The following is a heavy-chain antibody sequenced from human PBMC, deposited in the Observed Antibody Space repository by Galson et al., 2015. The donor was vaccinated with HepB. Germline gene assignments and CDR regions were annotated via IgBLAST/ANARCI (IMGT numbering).Heavy chain of an antibody. Sequence: SLRLSCAASGFTFSSYSMNWVRQAPGKGLEWVSSISSSSSYIYYADSVKGRFTISRDNAKNSLYLQMNSLRAEDTAVYYCAREGNDFGYGMDVWGQGTTVTVSS. D-gene: IGHD3-3*01. J-gene: IGHJ6*02. CDR1: GFTFSSYS. CDR2: ISSSSSYI. V-gene: IGHV3-21*01. CDR3: AREGNDFGYGMDV.